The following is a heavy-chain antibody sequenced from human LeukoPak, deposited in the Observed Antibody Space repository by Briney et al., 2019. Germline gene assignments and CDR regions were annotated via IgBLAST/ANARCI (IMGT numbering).Heavy chain of an antibody. CDR3: ARDRRYYGSGSALYNWFDP. D-gene: IGHD3-10*01. Sequence: SETLSLTCAVYGGSFSGYYWSWIRQPPGKGLEWIGEINHSGSTNYNPSLKSRVTTSVDTSKNQFSLKLSSVTAADTAVYYCARDRRYYGSGSALYNWFDPWGQGTLVTVSS. V-gene: IGHV4-34*01. J-gene: IGHJ5*02. CDR2: INHSGST. CDR1: GGSFSGYY.